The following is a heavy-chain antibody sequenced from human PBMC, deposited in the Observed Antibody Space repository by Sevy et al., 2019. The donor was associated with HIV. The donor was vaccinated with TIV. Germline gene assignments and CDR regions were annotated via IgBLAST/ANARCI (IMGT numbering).Heavy chain of an antibody. Sequence: SETLSLTCIVSGVPISNDYWTWIRRPPGKGLEWIGYMYNSGSTASNPSLQSRVHRLIDTSKSQFSLKVTSVTAADTATYYGARGRSPKRATITAVRAATRWFDPWGQGTLVTVSS. V-gene: IGHV4-59*01. CDR1: GVPISNDY. D-gene: IGHD3-10*01. CDR3: ARGRSPKRATITAVRAATRWFDP. J-gene: IGHJ5*02. CDR2: MYNSGST.